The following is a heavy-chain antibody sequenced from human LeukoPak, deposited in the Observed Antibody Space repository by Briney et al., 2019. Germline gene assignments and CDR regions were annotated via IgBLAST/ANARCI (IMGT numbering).Heavy chain of an antibody. CDR2: IYYSGST. Sequence: SESLSLTCSVSGGSTSEISYYWGWIRHPPGKGLEWIGNIYYSGSTYNNPSLESRVVISVDTSRNQFSLKLTSVTARDTAVYYCARQGVVGATGFDFWGQGILVTVSS. CDR1: GGSTSEISYY. J-gene: IGHJ4*02. CDR3: ARQGVVGATGFDF. D-gene: IGHD1-26*01. V-gene: IGHV4-39*01.